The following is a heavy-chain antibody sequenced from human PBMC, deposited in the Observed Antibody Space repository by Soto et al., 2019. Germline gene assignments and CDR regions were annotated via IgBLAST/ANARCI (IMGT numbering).Heavy chain of an antibody. J-gene: IGHJ5*02. CDR2: ISAYNGNT. D-gene: IGHD1-26*01. CDR1: GYTFTSYG. CDR3: ARERSIVGATDWFDP. V-gene: IGHV1-18*01. Sequence: VASVKVSCKASGYTFTSYGISWVRQAPGQGLEWMGWISAYNGNTNYAQKLQGRVTMTTDTSTSTAYMELRSLRSDDTAVYYCARERSIVGATDWFDPWGQGTLVTISS.